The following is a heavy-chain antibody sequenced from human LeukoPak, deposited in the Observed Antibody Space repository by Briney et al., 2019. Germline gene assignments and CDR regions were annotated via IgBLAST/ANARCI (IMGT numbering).Heavy chain of an antibody. CDR3: ARDALYGDSPLGDY. D-gene: IGHD4-17*01. V-gene: IGHV3-53*01. Sequence: GGSLRLSCAASGFSVRSNYMSRVRQAPGKGLEWVSVVYRGDGTNYADSVKGRFTISRDNAKNSLYLQMNSLRAEDTAVYYCARDALYGDSPLGDYWGQGTLVTVSS. J-gene: IGHJ4*02. CDR2: VYRGDGT. CDR1: GFSVRSNY.